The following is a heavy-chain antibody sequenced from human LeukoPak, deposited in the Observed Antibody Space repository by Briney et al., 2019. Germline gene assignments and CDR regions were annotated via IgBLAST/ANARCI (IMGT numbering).Heavy chain of an antibody. V-gene: IGHV4-59*01. CDR3: AREGDGDHAALDY. CDR1: GRSFSGNY. D-gene: IGHD4-17*01. Sequence: SETLSLTCTVSGRSFSGNYWIWIRQPPGKGLEWIGYIHYSGSTNYNPSLKSRVTVSIDTSKNQFSLKLRSVTAADTAVYYCAREGDGDHAALDYWGQGTQVTVSS. J-gene: IGHJ4*02. CDR2: IHYSGST.